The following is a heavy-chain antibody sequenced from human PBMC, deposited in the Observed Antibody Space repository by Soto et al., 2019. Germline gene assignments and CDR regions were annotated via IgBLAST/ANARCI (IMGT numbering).Heavy chain of an antibody. V-gene: IGHV1-2*02. CDR1: GYTFTGYY. J-gene: IGHJ4*02. Sequence: GASVKVSCKASGYTFTGYYMHWVRQAPGQGLEWMGWINPNSGGTNYAQKFQGRVTMTRDTSIRTAYMELSRLRSDDTAVYYCARGGSGITMKLFPLDYWGQGTLVTDYS. CDR2: INPNSGGT. D-gene: IGHD3-22*01. CDR3: ARGGSGITMKLFPLDY.